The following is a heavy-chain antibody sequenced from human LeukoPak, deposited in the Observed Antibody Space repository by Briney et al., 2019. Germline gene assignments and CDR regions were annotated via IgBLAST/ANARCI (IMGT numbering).Heavy chain of an antibody. CDR3: ARDHYYYDSSGYCNY. V-gene: IGHV3-66*01. CDR2: IYSGGST. Sequence: GGSLRLSCAASGFTVNSNYMSWVRQAPGKGLEWVSVIYSGGSTYYADSVRGRFTISRDNSKNTLYLQMNSLRAEDTAVYYCARDHYYYDSSGYCNYWGQGTLVTVSS. D-gene: IGHD3-22*01. J-gene: IGHJ4*02. CDR1: GFTVNSNY.